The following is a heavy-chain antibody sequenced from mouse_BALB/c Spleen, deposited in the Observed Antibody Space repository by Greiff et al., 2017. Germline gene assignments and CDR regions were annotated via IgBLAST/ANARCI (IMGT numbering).Heavy chain of an antibody. CDR2: ISSGGST. Sequence: EVKLEESGGGLVKPGGSLKLSCAASGFTFSSYAMSWVRQTPEKRLEWVASISSGGSTYYPDSVKGRFTISRDNARNILYLQMSSLRSEDTAMYYCARLRPYAMDYWGQGTSVTVSS. D-gene: IGHD2-12*01. V-gene: IGHV5-6-5*01. CDR3: ARLRPYAMDY. J-gene: IGHJ4*01. CDR1: GFTFSSYA.